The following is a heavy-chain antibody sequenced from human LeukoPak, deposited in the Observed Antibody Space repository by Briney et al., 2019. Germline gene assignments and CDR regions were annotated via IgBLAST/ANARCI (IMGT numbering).Heavy chain of an antibody. CDR2: ISANGDTT. D-gene: IGHD6-13*01. CDR3: AKEGRIAAGTGDYFYY. CDR1: GFTFSSYA. V-gene: IGHV3-23*01. J-gene: IGHJ4*02. Sequence: PGGSLRLSCAASGFTFSSYAMSWVRQAPGKGLEGVSGISANGDTTKYADSVKGRFTISRDNSKNTVFLQMNSLSAADTAVYYCAKEGRIAAGTGDYFYYWGQGTLVTVSS.